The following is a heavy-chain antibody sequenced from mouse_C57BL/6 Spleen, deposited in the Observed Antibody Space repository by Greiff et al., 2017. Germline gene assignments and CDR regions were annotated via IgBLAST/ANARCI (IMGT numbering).Heavy chain of an antibody. CDR1: GYAFSSYW. J-gene: IGHJ3*01. V-gene: IGHV1-80*01. CDR2: LYPGDGDA. CDR3: ARSLDSSGLFAY. D-gene: IGHD3-2*02. Sequence: VQLQQSGAELVKPGASVKISCKASGYAFSSYWMNWVKQRPGKGLEWIGQLYPGDGDANYNGKFKGKATLTADKSSSTAYMQLSSLTSEDSAVYFCARSLDSSGLFAYWGQGTLVTVSA.